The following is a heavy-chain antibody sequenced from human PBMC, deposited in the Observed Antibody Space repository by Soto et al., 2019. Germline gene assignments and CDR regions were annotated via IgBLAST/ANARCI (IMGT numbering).Heavy chain of an antibody. V-gene: IGHV3-21*01. Sequence: EVQVVESVGGLVKPGGSLRLSCAASGFSFSNYNINWVRQAPGKGLEWVSSISGSSSYIYYADSVKGRFTISRDNAKNSLFLQMNSLRAEDTAVYYCAREWGFAFDIWGQGTMVTVSA. J-gene: IGHJ3*02. CDR3: AREWGFAFDI. CDR2: ISGSSSYI. D-gene: IGHD7-27*01. CDR1: GFSFSNYN.